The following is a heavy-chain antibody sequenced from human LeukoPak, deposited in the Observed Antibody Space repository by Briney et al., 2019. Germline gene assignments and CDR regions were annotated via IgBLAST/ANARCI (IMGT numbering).Heavy chain of an antibody. D-gene: IGHD1-14*01. V-gene: IGHV4-59*08. CDR1: GGSISSYY. Sequence: SETLSLTCTVSGGSISSYYWSWIRQPPGKGLEWIGYIYYSGSTNYNPSLKSRVTISVDPSKNQFSLKLSSVAAADTAVYYCARSPYKYYFDYWGQGTLATVSS. J-gene: IGHJ4*02. CDR2: IYYSGST. CDR3: ARSPYKYYFDY.